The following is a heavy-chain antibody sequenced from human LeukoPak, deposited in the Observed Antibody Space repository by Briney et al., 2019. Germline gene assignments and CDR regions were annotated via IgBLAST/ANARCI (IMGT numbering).Heavy chain of an antibody. CDR1: GGSISSGGYY. J-gene: IGHJ6*02. CDR2: IYYSGST. CDR3: AGFGYCSSTSCYIRHYYYGMDV. V-gene: IGHV4-31*03. D-gene: IGHD2-2*02. Sequence: SQTLSLTCTVSGGSISSGGYYWSWIRQHPGKGLEWIGYIYYSGSTYYNPSLKSRVTISVDTSKNQFSLKLSSVTAADTAVYYCAGFGYCSSTSCYIRHYYYGMDVWGQGTTVTV.